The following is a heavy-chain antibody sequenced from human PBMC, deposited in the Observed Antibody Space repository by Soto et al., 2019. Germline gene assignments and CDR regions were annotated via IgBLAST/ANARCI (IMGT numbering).Heavy chain of an antibody. D-gene: IGHD3-3*01. CDR1: GFTVSNHY. CDR3: ARDFYDLSYKFDY. Sequence: GGSLRLSCAASGFTVSNHYMAWVRQAPGKGLAWVSVIHTGGSTYYADSVKGRFSISRDNSKNTLYLQMSSLRAEDTAVYYCARDFYDLSYKFDYWGQGT. J-gene: IGHJ4*02. V-gene: IGHV3-66*01. CDR2: IHTGGST.